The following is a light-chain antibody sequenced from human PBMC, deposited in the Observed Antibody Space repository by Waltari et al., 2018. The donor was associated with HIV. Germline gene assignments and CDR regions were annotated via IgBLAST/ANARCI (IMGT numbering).Light chain of an antibody. CDR1: QSLVYRDGQTY. V-gene: IGKV2-30*01. J-gene: IGKJ2*01. Sequence: DVVLTQTPLSLPVTLGQPASLSCRSAQSLVYRDGQTYLNWYHQRPGQSPRRLIYEVSIRDSGVPGRFSGSGAGTDFTLRISGVGAEDLGVYYCMQGSHWPYTFGQGTKLEIK. CDR3: MQGSHWPYT. CDR2: EVS.